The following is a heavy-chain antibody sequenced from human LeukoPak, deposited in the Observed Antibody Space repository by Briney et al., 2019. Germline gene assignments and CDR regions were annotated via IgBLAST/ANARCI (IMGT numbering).Heavy chain of an antibody. D-gene: IGHD1-26*01. Sequence: GGSLRLSCAASGFTFSSNWMSWVRQAPGKGLEWVANIKQDGSEKYYVDSVKGRFTISRDNAKNSLSLQMNSLRAEDTAVYYCARDGRPLDYWGQGTLVTVSS. CDR2: IKQDGSEK. V-gene: IGHV3-7*01. CDR1: GFTFSSNW. CDR3: ARDGRPLDY. J-gene: IGHJ4*02.